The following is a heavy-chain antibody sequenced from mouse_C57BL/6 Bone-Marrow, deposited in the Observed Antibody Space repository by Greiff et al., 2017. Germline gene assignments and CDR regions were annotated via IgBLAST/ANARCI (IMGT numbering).Heavy chain of an antibody. D-gene: IGHD1-2*01. Sequence: EVKLQESGAELVRPGASVKLSCTASGFNIKDDYMHWVKQRPEQGLEWIGWIDPENGDTEYASKFQGKATITADTSSNTAYLQLSSLTSEDTAVYYCTTYGPYAMDYWGQGTSVTVSS. CDR2: IDPENGDT. CDR3: TTYGPYAMDY. CDR1: GFNIKDDY. J-gene: IGHJ4*01. V-gene: IGHV14-4*01.